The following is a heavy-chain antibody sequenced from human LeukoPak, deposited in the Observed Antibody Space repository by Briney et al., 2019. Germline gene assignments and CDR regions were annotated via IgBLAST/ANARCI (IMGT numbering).Heavy chain of an antibody. V-gene: IGHV1-46*01. CDR2: INPSGGST. D-gene: IGHD1-26*01. J-gene: IGHJ6*03. CDR3: ARTLSGERYYYYMDV. Sequence: ASVKVSCKASGYTFTSYYMHWVRQAPEQGLEWMGIINPSGGSTSYAQKFQGRVTMTRDTSISTAYMELSRLRSDDTAVYYCARTLSGERYYYYMDVWGKGTTVTVSS. CDR1: GYTFTSYY.